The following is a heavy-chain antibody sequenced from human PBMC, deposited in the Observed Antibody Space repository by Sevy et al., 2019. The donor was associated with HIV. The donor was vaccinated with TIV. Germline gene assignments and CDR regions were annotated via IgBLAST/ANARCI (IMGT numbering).Heavy chain of an antibody. Sequence: ASVKVSCKASESTFTAYYIHWVRQAPGQGLEWMGWINPNSDDTSYPQKFQGRVSMTADTSISTAYMELSRLRSDDTAVYFVARDRGIFGGGGGLNVWGQGTTVTVSS. CDR2: INPNSDDT. V-gene: IGHV1-2*02. J-gene: IGHJ6*02. CDR1: ESTFTAYY. D-gene: IGHD3-3*01. CDR3: ARDRGIFGGGGGLNV.